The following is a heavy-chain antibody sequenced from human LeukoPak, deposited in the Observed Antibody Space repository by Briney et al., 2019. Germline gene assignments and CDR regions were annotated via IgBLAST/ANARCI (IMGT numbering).Heavy chain of an antibody. CDR3: ARKGVTMVRGGLDY. CDR1: GGSIDITNY. CDR2: IYYSGST. J-gene: IGHJ4*02. Sequence: SGTLSLTCGVSGGSIDITNYWSWIRQPPGKGLEWIGYIYYSGSTYYNPSLKSRVTISVDTSKNQFSLKLSSVTAADTAVYYCARKGVTMVRGGLDYWGQGTLVTVSS. V-gene: IGHV4-30-4*01. D-gene: IGHD3-10*01.